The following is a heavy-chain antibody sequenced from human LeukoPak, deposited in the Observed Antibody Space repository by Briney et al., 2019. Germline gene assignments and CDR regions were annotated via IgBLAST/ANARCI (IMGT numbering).Heavy chain of an antibody. CDR2: IWYDGSNK. CDR3: ARDRTYDSSGYYSQFDY. Sequence: HPGGSLRLSCAASGFTFSSYGMHWVRQAPGKGLEWVAVIWYDGSNKYYADSVEGRFTISRYNSKNTMYLQMNSLRAEDTAVYYCARDRTYDSSGYYSQFDYWGQGTLVTVSS. CDR1: GFTFSSYG. D-gene: IGHD3-22*01. V-gene: IGHV3-33*01. J-gene: IGHJ4*02.